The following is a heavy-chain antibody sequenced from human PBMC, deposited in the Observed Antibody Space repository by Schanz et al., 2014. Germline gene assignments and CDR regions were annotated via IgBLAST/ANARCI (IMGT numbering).Heavy chain of an antibody. CDR1: GYTFTRSG. V-gene: IGHV1-46*01. CDR2: INPTGGST. J-gene: IGHJ3*02. Sequence: QVQLVQSGGKVKTPGASVKVSCKASGYTFTRSGISWVRQAPGQGLEWMGIINPTGGSTSYAQRFQGRVTVTRDTSTPTVYMDLSSLISEDTAVYYCAFDRDDAYDIWGQGTTVTVSS. CDR3: AFDRDDAYDI. D-gene: IGHD3-9*01.